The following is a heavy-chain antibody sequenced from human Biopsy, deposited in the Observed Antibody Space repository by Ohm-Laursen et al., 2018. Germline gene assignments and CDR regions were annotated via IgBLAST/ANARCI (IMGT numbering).Heavy chain of an antibody. D-gene: IGHD3-9*01. CDR1: GGTFSNYG. CDR2: NIPILGTG. CDR3: ATKLTGYFHH. J-gene: IGHJ1*01. V-gene: IGHV1-69*06. Sequence: SVNVSCTAPGGTFSNYGVNWVRQAPGQGLEWLRGNIPILGTGNYAQKFQDRVTVAADTSTSTATMELRSLRSDDTAVYYCATKLTGYFHHWGQGTLVIVSS.